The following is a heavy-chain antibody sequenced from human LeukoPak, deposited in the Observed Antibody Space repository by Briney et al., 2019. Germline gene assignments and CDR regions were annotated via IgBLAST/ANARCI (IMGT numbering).Heavy chain of an antibody. Sequence: GGSLRLSCVVSGFMFSSNTMTWVRQAPGKGLEWVANIKEDGSEKHYVDSVKGRSTISRDNAKNSLYPQMNSLRAEDTAVYYCATGGRRYYADWGQGTLVTVSS. V-gene: IGHV3-7*01. CDR3: ATGGRRYYAD. J-gene: IGHJ4*02. CDR2: IKEDGSEK. D-gene: IGHD2/OR15-2a*01. CDR1: GFMFSSNT.